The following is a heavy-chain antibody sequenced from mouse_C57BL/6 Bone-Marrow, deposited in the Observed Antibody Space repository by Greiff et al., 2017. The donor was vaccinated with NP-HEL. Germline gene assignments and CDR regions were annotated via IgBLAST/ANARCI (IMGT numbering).Heavy chain of an antibody. Sequence: VQLQQSGAELVRPGTSVKMSCKASGYTFTNYWIGWAKQRPGHGLEWIGDIYPGGGYTNYNEKFKGKVTLTADKSSSTAYMQFSSLTSEDSAIYYCARDGPGGYYFDYWGQGTTLTVSS. J-gene: IGHJ2*01. CDR1: GYTFTNYW. D-gene: IGHD2-3*01. CDR2: IYPGGGYT. CDR3: ARDGPGGYYFDY. V-gene: IGHV1-63*01.